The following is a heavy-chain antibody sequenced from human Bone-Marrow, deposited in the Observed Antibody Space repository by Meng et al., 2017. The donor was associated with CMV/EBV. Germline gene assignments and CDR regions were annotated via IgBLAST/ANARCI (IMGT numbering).Heavy chain of an antibody. V-gene: IGHV3-30*02. J-gene: IGHJ4*02. Sequence: GESLKISCAASGFTFSSYGMQWVRQAPGKGLEWVALTRFDGSDKFYADSVKGRFTISRDNSKNTLYLQMDSLRAEDTAVYYCAKDSSSWSTEPNYFDYWGQGTLVTVSS. D-gene: IGHD6-13*01. CDR2: TRFDGSDK. CDR1: GFTFSSYG. CDR3: AKDSSSWSTEPNYFDY.